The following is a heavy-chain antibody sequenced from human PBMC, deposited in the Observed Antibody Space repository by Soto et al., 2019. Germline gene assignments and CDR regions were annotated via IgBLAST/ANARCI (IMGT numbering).Heavy chain of an antibody. Sequence: QVQLVESGGGLVKPGGSLRLSCAASGFTFSDYYMSWIRQAPGKGLEWVSYISGSGSTIYYADSVKGRFTISRDNAKNSLHRQMNSLRSEDSAVYYCASGVAAAHFYYYSMDVWGKGTTVTVSS. CDR3: ASGVAAAHFYYYSMDV. CDR2: ISGSGSTI. J-gene: IGHJ6*03. V-gene: IGHV3-11*01. CDR1: GFTFSDYY. D-gene: IGHD2-15*01.